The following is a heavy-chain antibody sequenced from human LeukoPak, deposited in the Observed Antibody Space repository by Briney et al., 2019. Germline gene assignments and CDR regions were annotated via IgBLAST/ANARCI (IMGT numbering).Heavy chain of an antibody. J-gene: IGHJ4*02. V-gene: IGHV3-23*01. CDR1: GFTFSSYA. CDR2: ISGSGGST. CDR3: AKKVYYDSSGYIDY. D-gene: IGHD3-22*01. Sequence: AGGSLRLSCAASGFTFSSYAMSWVRQAPGKGLEWVSAISGSGGSTYYADSVKGRFNISRDNSKNTLYLQMNSLRAEDTAVYYCAKKVYYDSSGYIDYWGQGTLVTVSS.